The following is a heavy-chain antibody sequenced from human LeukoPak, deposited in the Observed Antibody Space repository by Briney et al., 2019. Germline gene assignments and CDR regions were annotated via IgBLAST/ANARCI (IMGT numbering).Heavy chain of an antibody. CDR2: IYPGDSDT. Sequence: GESLKISCKGSGYSFTSYWIGWVRQMPGKGLEWMGIIYPGDSDTRYSPSFQGQVTISADKSISTAYLQWSSLKASDTAMYYCVRQKYYYDSSGYSTDYWGQGTLVTVSS. V-gene: IGHV5-51*01. CDR3: VRQKYYYDSSGYSTDY. CDR1: GYSFTSYW. J-gene: IGHJ4*02. D-gene: IGHD3-22*01.